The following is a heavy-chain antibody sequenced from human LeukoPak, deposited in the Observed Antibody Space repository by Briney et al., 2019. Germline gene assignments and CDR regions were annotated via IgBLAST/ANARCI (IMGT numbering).Heavy chain of an antibody. D-gene: IGHD6-19*01. J-gene: IGHJ4*02. CDR2: INHSGST. CDR3: ARPYSSGWSGGDY. CDR1: GGSFSGYY. V-gene: IGHV4-34*01. Sequence: PSETLSLTCAAYGGSFSGYYWSWIRQPPGKGLEWIGEINHSGSTNYNPSLKSRVTISVDTSKNQFSLKLSSVTAADTAVYYCARPYSSGWSGGDYWGQGTLVTVSS.